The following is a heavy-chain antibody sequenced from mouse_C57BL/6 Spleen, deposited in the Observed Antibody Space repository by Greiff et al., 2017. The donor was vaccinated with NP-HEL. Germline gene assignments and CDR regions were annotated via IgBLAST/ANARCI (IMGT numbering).Heavy chain of an antibody. CDR3: TRIYYGSSGAMDY. D-gene: IGHD1-1*01. J-gene: IGHJ4*01. V-gene: IGHV6-6*01. Sequence: ESGGGLVQPGGSMKLSCAASGFTFSDAWMDWVRQSPEKGVEWFAEIRNKANNHATYYAESAKGRFIISRDDSKSSVYLHMNSIRAEDTGIYYCTRIYYGSSGAMDYWGQGTSVTVSS. CDR1: GFTFSDAW. CDR2: IRNKANNHAT.